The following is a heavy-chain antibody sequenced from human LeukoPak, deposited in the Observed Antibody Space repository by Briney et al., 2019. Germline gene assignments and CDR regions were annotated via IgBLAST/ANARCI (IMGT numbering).Heavy chain of an antibody. CDR2: INTNGGAT. V-gene: IGHV3-64*01. CDR1: GFTFSSYA. D-gene: IGHD1-7*01. J-gene: IGHJ4*02. Sequence: PGGSLRLSCAASGFTFSSYAMLWVRQAPGKGLEYVSGINTNGGATFYAKSVKGRFTISRDDSKNTLYLHMGSLRGQDMAVYYCARAQTGATSYFFDDWGQGALVTVSS. CDR3: ARAQTGATSYFFDD.